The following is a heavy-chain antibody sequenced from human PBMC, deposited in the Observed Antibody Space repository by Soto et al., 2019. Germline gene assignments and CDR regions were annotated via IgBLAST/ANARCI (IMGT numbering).Heavy chain of an antibody. V-gene: IGHV3-23*01. J-gene: IGHJ4*02. CDR2: ISSGGTTT. Sequence: GGSLRLSCTASGFSFSTHAMSWVRQAPGKGLEWVSSISSGGTTTFYAASVEGRFTISRDKSKNTLYLQMNSLRADDTAVYYCAREGGSIGGWFGRKFDSWGQGTQVTVS. CDR1: GFSFSTHA. D-gene: IGHD6-19*01. CDR3: AREGGSIGGWFGRKFDS.